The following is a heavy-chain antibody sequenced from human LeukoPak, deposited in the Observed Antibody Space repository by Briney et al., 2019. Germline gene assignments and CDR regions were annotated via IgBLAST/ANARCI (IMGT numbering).Heavy chain of an antibody. CDR2: INPNSGGT. CDR3: ARDFKGVRGVIKYNWFDP. Sequence: ASVKVSCKASGYTFTGYYMHWVRQAPGQGLEWMGWINPNSGGTNYAQKFQGRVTITADESTSTAYMELSSLRSEDTAVYYCARDFKGVRGVIKYNWFDPWGQGTLVTVSS. J-gene: IGHJ5*02. V-gene: IGHV1-2*02. D-gene: IGHD3-10*01. CDR1: GYTFTGYY.